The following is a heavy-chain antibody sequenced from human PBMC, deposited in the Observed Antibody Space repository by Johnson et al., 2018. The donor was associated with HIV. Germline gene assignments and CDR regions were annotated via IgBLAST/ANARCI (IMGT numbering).Heavy chain of an antibody. CDR3: ARSRQVGTPDAFDI. Sequence: EVQLVESGGGLVRPGGSLRLSCAASGFTVSSNYMSWVRQAPGKGLEWVSRINSDGSSTSYADSVQGRFTVSRDNSQNLLYLQMNSLRADDTAVYYCARSRQVGTPDAFDIWGQGTMVTVSS. CDR2: INSDGSST. J-gene: IGHJ3*02. CDR1: GFTVSSNY. D-gene: IGHD1-14*01. V-gene: IGHV3-66*01.